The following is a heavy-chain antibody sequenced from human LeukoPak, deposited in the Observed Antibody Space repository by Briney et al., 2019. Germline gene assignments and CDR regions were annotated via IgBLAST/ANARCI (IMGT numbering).Heavy chain of an antibody. D-gene: IGHD3-22*01. J-gene: IGHJ4*02. Sequence: SETLSVTCAVSAASIINYYWSWIRQALGKGLEWIGYISTSGSTNYNPSLKSRVSISLDTSKNRFSLNLSFVTAADTAVYYCASPRSGYRYTFDYWGQGALVTVSS. CDR1: AASIINYY. CDR2: ISTSGST. CDR3: ASPRSGYRYTFDY. V-gene: IGHV4-4*09.